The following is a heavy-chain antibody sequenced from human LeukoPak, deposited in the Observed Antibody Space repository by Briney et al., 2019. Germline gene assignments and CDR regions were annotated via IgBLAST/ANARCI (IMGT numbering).Heavy chain of an antibody. D-gene: IGHD3-10*01. J-gene: IGHJ4*02. CDR1: GGSISSGSYY. CDR2: IYTSGST. V-gene: IGHV4-61*02. Sequence: SETLSLTCTVSGGSISSGSYYWSWIRQPAGKGLEWIGRIYTSGSTNYNPSLKSRVTISVDTSKNQFSLKLSSVTAADTAVYYCAATSPLWFGESYYFDYWGQGTLVTVSS. CDR3: AATSPLWFGESYYFDY.